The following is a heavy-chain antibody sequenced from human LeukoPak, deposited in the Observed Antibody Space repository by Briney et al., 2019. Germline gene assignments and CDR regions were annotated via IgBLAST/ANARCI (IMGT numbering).Heavy chain of an antibody. Sequence: GGSLRLSCAASGLTFSSYSMNWVRQAPGKGREWVSYISSSYSTIYYADSVKGRFTISRDNAKNSLYLQMSGLRDEDTAVYYCAREAWNAYDIWGQGTMVTVSS. CDR3: AREAWNAYDI. D-gene: IGHD5-12*01. CDR2: ISSSYSTI. J-gene: IGHJ3*02. V-gene: IGHV3-48*02. CDR1: GLTFSSYS.